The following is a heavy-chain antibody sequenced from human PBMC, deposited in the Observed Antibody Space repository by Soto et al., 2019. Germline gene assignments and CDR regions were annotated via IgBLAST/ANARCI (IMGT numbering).Heavy chain of an antibody. CDR3: AREGGGYRFDY. J-gene: IGHJ4*02. CDR1: GTSFCTYY. CDR2: IFYSGHL. Sequence: SETLSLTCAVSGTSFCTYYWSWVRQPPGKGLEWIGYIFYSGHLKYNPSLKSRLTISVDPPKNQISLRLTSVTAADTAVYYCAREGGGYRFDYWGPGALVTSPQ. D-gene: IGHD1-26*01. V-gene: IGHV4-59*01.